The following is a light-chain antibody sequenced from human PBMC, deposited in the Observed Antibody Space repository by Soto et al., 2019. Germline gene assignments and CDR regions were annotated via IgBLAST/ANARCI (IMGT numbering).Light chain of an antibody. Sequence: DIQMTQSPSTLSASVGDRVTITCRASQSISSWLAWYQQKPGKAPKLLVYKASSLESGVPSRFSGSGSGTEFTLTISSLQPDDFAPYYCQQYNSYPYTFGQGTKLEI. CDR3: QQYNSYPYT. J-gene: IGKJ2*01. CDR1: QSISSW. V-gene: IGKV1-5*03. CDR2: KAS.